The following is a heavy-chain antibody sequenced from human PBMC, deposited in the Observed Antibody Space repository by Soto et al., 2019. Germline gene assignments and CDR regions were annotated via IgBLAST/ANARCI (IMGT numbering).Heavy chain of an antibody. D-gene: IGHD1-26*01. Sequence: GGSLRLSCAASGFTFSSYAMSWVRQAPGKGLEWVSAISGSGGSTYYADSVKGRFTISRDNSKNTLYLQMNSLRAEDTAVYYCARVKYSGSWPIDYWGQGTLVTVSS. CDR2: ISGSGGST. CDR3: ARVKYSGSWPIDY. V-gene: IGHV3-23*01. J-gene: IGHJ4*02. CDR1: GFTFSSYA.